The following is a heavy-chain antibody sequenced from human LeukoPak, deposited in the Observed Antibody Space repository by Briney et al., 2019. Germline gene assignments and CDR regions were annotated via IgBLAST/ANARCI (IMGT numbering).Heavy chain of an antibody. J-gene: IGHJ4*02. CDR2: INPSGGST. Sequence: ASVKVSCKPSGYTFTSYYMHWVRQAPGQGLEWMGIINPSGGSTSYAQKLQGRVTMTRKTSTCTGYMELSSVKSEEKDVYYCARDTFHYFDYWGQGTLVTVSS. CDR3: ARDTFHYFDY. V-gene: IGHV1-46*01. D-gene: IGHD2/OR15-2a*01. CDR1: GYTFTSYY.